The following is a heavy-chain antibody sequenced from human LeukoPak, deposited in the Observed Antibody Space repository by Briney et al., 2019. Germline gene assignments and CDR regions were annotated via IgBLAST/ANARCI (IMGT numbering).Heavy chain of an antibody. Sequence: GGSLRLSCAASGFTFSSYDMHWVRQATGKDLEWVSAIGTAGDTYYPGSVKGRFTISRENAKNSLYLQINSLRAGDTAVYYCARMREGSGWSRYWYFDLWGRGTLVTVSS. CDR1: GFTFSSYD. D-gene: IGHD6-19*01. CDR3: ARMREGSGWSRYWYFDL. CDR2: IGTAGDT. V-gene: IGHV3-13*01. J-gene: IGHJ2*01.